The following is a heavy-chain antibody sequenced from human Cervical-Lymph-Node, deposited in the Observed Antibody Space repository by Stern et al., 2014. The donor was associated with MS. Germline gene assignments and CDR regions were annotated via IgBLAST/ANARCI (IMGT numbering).Heavy chain of an antibody. J-gene: IGHJ4*02. D-gene: IGHD2-2*01. CDR2: IYYSGSS. Sequence: QVQLQESGPGLLKASETLSLTCIVSGDSVSRGSYYWSWIPQAPGKELEWIGNIYYSGSSNYNPSLKSRVTISINTSKDQFSLKVTSVTAADTAMYYCARDRPYCASTSCSPRFDYWGQGALVTVSS. CDR3: ARDRPYCASTSCSPRFDY. V-gene: IGHV4-61*01. CDR1: GDSVSRGSYY.